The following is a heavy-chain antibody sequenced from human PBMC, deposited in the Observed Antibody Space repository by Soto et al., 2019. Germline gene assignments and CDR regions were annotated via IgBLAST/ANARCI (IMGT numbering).Heavy chain of an antibody. D-gene: IGHD3-22*01. Sequence: GASVKVSGKASGYTFTSYYMHWVRQAPGQGLEWMGIINPSGGSTSYAQKFQGRVTMTRDTSTSTVYMELSSLRSEDTAVYYCVRDRNFDSGVWYQAYYFDYWGQGTLVTVSS. CDR1: GYTFTSYY. J-gene: IGHJ4*02. CDR3: VRDRNFDSGVWYQAYYFDY. CDR2: INPSGGST. V-gene: IGHV1-46*01.